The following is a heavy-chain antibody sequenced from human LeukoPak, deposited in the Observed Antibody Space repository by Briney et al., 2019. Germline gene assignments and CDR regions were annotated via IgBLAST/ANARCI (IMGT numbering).Heavy chain of an antibody. CDR1: GFTFSSYA. J-gene: IGHJ3*02. Sequence: GGSLRLSCAASGFTFSSYAMHWVRQAPGKGLEWVAVISYDGSNKYYADSVKGRFTISRDNSKNTLYLQMNSLRAEDTAVYYCARGGGAFDIWGQGTMVTVSP. V-gene: IGHV3-30*04. CDR2: ISYDGSNK. D-gene: IGHD6-25*01. CDR3: ARGGGAFDI.